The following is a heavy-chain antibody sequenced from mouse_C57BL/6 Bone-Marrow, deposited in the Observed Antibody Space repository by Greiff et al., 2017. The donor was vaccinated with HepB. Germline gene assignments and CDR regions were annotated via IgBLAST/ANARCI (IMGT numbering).Heavy chain of an antibody. CDR2: ISDGGSYT. CDR3: ARYYYGSSSHAMDY. Sequence: EVQLVESGGGLVKPGGSLKLSCAASGFTFSSYAMSWVRQTPEKRLEWVATISDGGSYTYYPDNVKGRFTISRDNAKNNLYLQMSHLKSEDTAMYYCARYYYGSSSHAMDYWGQGTSVTVSS. V-gene: IGHV5-4*01. D-gene: IGHD1-1*01. J-gene: IGHJ4*01. CDR1: GFTFSSYA.